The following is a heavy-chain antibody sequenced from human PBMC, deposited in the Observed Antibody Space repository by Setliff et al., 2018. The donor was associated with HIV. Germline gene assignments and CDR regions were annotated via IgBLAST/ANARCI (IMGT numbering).Heavy chain of an antibody. CDR3: VTTSSWSSRLNF. Sequence: SETLSLTCAVYGGPLSGHYWSWIRQPPGQGLEWIGETSHSGKTNYNPSLKSRVTISVDTSKNQFSLKLTSVTAADTAVYYCVTTSSWSSRLNFWGPGMLVTVSS. D-gene: IGHD2-2*01. CDR2: TSHSGKT. CDR1: GGPLSGHY. J-gene: IGHJ4*02. V-gene: IGHV4-34*01.